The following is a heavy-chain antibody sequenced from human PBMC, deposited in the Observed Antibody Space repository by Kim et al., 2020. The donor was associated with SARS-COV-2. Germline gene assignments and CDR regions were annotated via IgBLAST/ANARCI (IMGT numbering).Heavy chain of an antibody. CDR1: GGSISSSNW. Sequence: SETLSLTCAVSGGSISSSNWWSWVRQPPGKGLEWIGEIYHSGSTNYNPSLKSRVTISVDKSKNQFSLKLSSVTAADTAVYYCARAEPAATNYYYYYGMDVWGQGTTVTVSS. CDR3: ARAEPAATNYYYYYGMDV. D-gene: IGHD2-2*01. V-gene: IGHV4-4*02. J-gene: IGHJ6*02. CDR2: IYHSGST.